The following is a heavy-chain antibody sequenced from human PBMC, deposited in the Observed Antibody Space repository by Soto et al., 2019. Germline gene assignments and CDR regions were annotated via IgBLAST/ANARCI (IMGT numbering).Heavy chain of an antibody. Sequence: LETLSLTCSVSAVSITRNYWSWIRPHPGKGLEWIGYVYKGESTKYNPSLKSRVTMSADTSKNQFSLSLSYVTAADTAVYYCARASADELRFLELPYKNPPPMYAMDVWGQGTTVTVSS. J-gene: IGHJ6*02. D-gene: IGHD3-3*01. CDR2: VYKGEST. CDR1: AVSITRNY. CDR3: ARASADELRFLELPYKNPPPMYAMDV. V-gene: IGHV4-59*01.